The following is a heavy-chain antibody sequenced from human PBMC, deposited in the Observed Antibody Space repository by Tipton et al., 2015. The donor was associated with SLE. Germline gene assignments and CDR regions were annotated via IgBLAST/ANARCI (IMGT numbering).Heavy chain of an antibody. V-gene: IGHV4-39*07. CDR2: IYYTGST. CDR3: ARGNVETFYYGSRTFSPFDL. J-gene: IGHJ4*02. Sequence: TLSLTCTVSGASIKSGTFHWGWIRQPPGKGLEWIGTIYYTGSTYYNPSLESRVTISLDTSKNQFSLKLTSVTAADRAVYHCARGNVETFYYGSRTFSPFDLWGQGTLVSVSS. D-gene: IGHD3-10*01. CDR1: GASIKSGTFH.